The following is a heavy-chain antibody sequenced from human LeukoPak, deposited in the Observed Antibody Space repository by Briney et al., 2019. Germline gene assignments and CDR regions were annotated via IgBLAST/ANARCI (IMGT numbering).Heavy chain of an antibody. CDR1: GGSFSGYY. CDR3: ARGRSMITFGGVIVPYYFDY. Sequence: PSETLSLTCAVYGGSFSGYYWSWIRQPPGKGLEWIGEINHSGSTNYNPSLKSRVTISVDTSKNQFSLKLSSVTAADTAVYYCARGRSMITFGGVIVPYYFDYWGQGTLVTVSS. D-gene: IGHD3-16*02. V-gene: IGHV4-34*01. CDR2: INHSGST. J-gene: IGHJ4*02.